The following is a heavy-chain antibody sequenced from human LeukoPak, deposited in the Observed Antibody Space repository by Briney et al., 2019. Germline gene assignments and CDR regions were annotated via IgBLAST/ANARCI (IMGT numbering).Heavy chain of an antibody. CDR2: IHPNSGAT. CDR1: GYTFTDYY. J-gene: IGHJ4*02. Sequence: GASVKVSCKTSGYTFTDYYLHRVRQAPGQGLEWVGWIHPNSGATHYAQKFQGRLTMTRDTSISTVYMELTRLRSDDTAVYYCARDMGRYSGYDYDYWGQGTLVTASS. CDR3: ARDMGRYSGYDYDY. D-gene: IGHD5-12*01. V-gene: IGHV1-2*02.